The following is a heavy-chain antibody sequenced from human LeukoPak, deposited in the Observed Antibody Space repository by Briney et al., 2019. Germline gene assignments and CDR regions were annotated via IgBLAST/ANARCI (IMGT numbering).Heavy chain of an antibody. V-gene: IGHV1-8*02. CDR3: ARSHRIYYYDSSGYSLRY. CDR2: MNPNSGNT. Sequence: ASVKVSCKASGYTFTGYYMHWVRQAPGQGLEWMGWMNPNSGNTGYAQKFQGRVTMTRNTSISTAYMELSSLRSEDTAVYYWARSHRIYYYDSSGYSLRYWGQGTLVTVSS. CDR1: GYTFTGYY. J-gene: IGHJ4*02. D-gene: IGHD3-22*01.